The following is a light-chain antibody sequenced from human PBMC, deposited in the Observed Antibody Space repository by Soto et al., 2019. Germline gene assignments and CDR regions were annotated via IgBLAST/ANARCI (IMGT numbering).Light chain of an antibody. J-gene: IGKJ5*01. CDR1: QSVSSN. CDR3: QQYNDWPRT. Sequence: EIVMTQSPATLSVSPGERATLSCRASQSVSSNLAWYQQKPGQAPRLLIYGASTRATGIPARFSGSESGTEFTLTISNLQSEDAAVYFCQQYNDWPRTFGQGTRLEIK. V-gene: IGKV3D-15*01. CDR2: GAS.